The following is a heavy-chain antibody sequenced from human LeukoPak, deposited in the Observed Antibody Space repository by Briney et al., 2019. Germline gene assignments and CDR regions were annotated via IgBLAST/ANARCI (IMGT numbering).Heavy chain of an antibody. D-gene: IGHD3-10*01. V-gene: IGHV3-23*01. CDR2: ISGSGGST. J-gene: IGHJ3*02. CDR3: SKYLSLLWCGGIESGAFDI. CDR1: GFTFSRYA. Sequence: PVGSLRLSCAASGFTFSRYAMSWVRQAPGKGLEWVSAISGSGGSTYYADSVKGRFTISRDNSKNTLYLQMNSLRAEDTAVYDCSKYLSLLWCGGIESGAFDIWGQGTMVTVSS.